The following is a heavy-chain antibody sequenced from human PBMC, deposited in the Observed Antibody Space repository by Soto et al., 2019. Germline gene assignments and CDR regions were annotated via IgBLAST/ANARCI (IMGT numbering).Heavy chain of an antibody. Sequence: GGSLRLSCAASGFTFSSYWMSWVRQAPGKGLEWVANIKQDGSEKYYVDSVKGRFTICRDNAKNSLYLQMNSLRAEDTAVYYCARPREYSSFATDYWGQGTLVTVSS. CDR2: IKQDGSEK. D-gene: IGHD6-6*01. CDR1: GFTFSSYW. CDR3: ARPREYSSFATDY. J-gene: IGHJ4*02. V-gene: IGHV3-7*05.